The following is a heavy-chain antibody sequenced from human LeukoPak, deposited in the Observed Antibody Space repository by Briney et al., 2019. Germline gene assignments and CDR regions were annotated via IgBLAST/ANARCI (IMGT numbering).Heavy chain of an antibody. CDR2: VSYDGNYK. CDR3: AKDLGSGLPPDAFDH. Sequence: PGGSLRLSCAATGFTFSSYGMHWVRQAPGKGLERVALVSYDGNYKFYSDSVKGRFSISRDNSKNTLYLQMNSLRVEDTAVYYCAKDLGSGLPPDAFDHWGQGTLVTVSS. CDR1: GFTFSSYG. D-gene: IGHD3-16*01. J-gene: IGHJ3*01. V-gene: IGHV3-30*18.